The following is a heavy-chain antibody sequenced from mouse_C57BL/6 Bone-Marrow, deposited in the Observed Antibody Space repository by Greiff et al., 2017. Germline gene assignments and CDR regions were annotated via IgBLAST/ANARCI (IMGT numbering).Heavy chain of an antibody. J-gene: IGHJ3*01. D-gene: IGHD3-3*01. Sequence: VQLQQSGAELARPGASVKLSCKASGYTFTSYGISWVKQRTGQGLEWIGEIYPRSGNTYFNEKFKGKATLTADKYSSTAYMELHSLTSEDSAVYFCARGGAGSFAYWGQGTLVTVSA. CDR3: ARGGAGSFAY. CDR2: IYPRSGNT. V-gene: IGHV1-81*01. CDR1: GYTFTSYG.